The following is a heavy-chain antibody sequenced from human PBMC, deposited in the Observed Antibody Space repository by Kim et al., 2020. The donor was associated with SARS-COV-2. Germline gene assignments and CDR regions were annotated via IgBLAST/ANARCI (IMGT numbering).Heavy chain of an antibody. V-gene: IGHV3-73*01. CDR2: IRSKANSYAT. CDR1: GFTFSGSA. Sequence: GGSLRLSCAASGFTFSGSAIHWVRQASGKGLAWVGRIRSKANSYATTYAASVRGRFCISRDDSKKTAYLQMNNPKTEATAVYYCTSVPETTSAFWVAFD. J-gene: IGHJ3*02. CDR3: TSVPETTSAFWVAFD. D-gene: IGHD1-1*01.